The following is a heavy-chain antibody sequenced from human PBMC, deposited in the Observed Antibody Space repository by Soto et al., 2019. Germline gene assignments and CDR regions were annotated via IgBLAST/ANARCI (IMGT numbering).Heavy chain of an antibody. V-gene: IGHV3-30-3*01. Sequence: PXGALRLSCAASRFTFSSYAMHWVRQAPGKGLEWVAVISYDGSNKYYADSVKGRFTISRDNSKNTLYLQMNSLRAEDTAVYYCARDVESGSSQYYYYYYGMDVWGQGTTVTVSS. J-gene: IGHJ6*02. CDR1: RFTFSSYA. CDR2: ISYDGSNK. D-gene: IGHD1-26*01. CDR3: ARDVESGSSQYYYYYYGMDV.